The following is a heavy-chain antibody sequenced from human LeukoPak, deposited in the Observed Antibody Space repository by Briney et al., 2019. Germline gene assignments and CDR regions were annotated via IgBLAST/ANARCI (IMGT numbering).Heavy chain of an antibody. CDR3: AKVRYCSGGSCYVVPHYFDY. V-gene: IGHV3-23*01. CDR2: ISGSGGST. D-gene: IGHD2-15*01. Sequence: GSLRLSCAASEFTFSSYAMSWVRQAPGKGLEWVSAISGSGGSTYYADSVKGRFTISRDNSKNTLYLQMNSLRAEDTAVYYCAKVRYCSGGSCYVVPHYFDYWGQGTLVTVSS. CDR1: EFTFSSYA. J-gene: IGHJ4*02.